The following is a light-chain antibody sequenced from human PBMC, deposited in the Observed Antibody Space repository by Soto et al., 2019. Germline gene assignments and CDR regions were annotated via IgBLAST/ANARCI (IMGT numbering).Light chain of an antibody. J-gene: IGLJ2*01. CDR2: DVS. CDR1: RSDVGGYNY. Sequence: QSALTQPASVSGSPGQSITISCTGTRSDVGGYNYVSWYQQHPGKAPKLMIYDVSNRPSGVSNRLSGSKSGNTASLTISGLQAEDEDDYYCSSYTSSSSVVFVGGTKLTVL. CDR3: SSYTSSSSVV. V-gene: IGLV2-14*01.